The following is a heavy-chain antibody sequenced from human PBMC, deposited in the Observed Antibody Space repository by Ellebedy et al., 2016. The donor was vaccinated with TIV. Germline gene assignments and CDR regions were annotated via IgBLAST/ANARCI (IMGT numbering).Heavy chain of an antibody. CDR1: GFTFSNYA. CDR2: ISKNSGSV. CDR3: ARSYYGSGSPDY. J-gene: IGHJ4*02. D-gene: IGHD3-10*01. V-gene: IGHV3-9*01. Sequence: SLKISCVASGFTFSNYAMGWVRQAPGKGLEWVSGISKNSGSVGYADPVKGRFTISRDNAKNSLYLQMNSLRGEDTALYYCARSYYGSGSPDYWGQGTLVTVSS.